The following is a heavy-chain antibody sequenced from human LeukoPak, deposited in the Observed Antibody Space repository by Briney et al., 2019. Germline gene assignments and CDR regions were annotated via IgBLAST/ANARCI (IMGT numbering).Heavy chain of an antibody. V-gene: IGHV1-69*04. Sequence: SVKVSCKASGGTFSSYAISWVRQAPGQGLEWMGRIIPILGIANYAQKFQGRVTMTRNTSISTAYMELSSLRSEDTAVYYCARGVGHYYFDYWGQGTLVTVSS. J-gene: IGHJ4*02. CDR1: GGTFSSYA. CDR2: IIPILGIA. D-gene: IGHD1-26*01. CDR3: ARGVGHYYFDY.